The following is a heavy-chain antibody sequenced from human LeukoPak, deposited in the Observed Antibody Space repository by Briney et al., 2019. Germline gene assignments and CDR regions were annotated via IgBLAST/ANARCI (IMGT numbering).Heavy chain of an antibody. CDR3: AKAGVIVVVSYYFDY. V-gene: IGHV3-23*01. CDR1: GFTFSSYA. D-gene: IGHD3-22*01. J-gene: IGHJ4*02. CDR2: ISGSGGSA. Sequence: GGSLRLXCAASGFTFSSYAMSWVRQAPGKGLEWVSAISGSGGSAYYADSVKGRFTISRDNSKNTLYLQMNSLRAEDTAVYYCAKAGVIVVVSYYFDYWGQGTLVTVSS.